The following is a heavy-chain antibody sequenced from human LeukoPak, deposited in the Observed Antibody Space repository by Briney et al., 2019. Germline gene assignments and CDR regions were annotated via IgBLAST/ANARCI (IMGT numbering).Heavy chain of an antibody. D-gene: IGHD2-21*01. CDR2: INPNGGGA. J-gene: IGHJ3*02. V-gene: IGHV1-2*02. Sequence: ASVKVSCKASGNTFTGSYMHWVRQAPGQGLEWMGWINPNGGGASYAQKFQDRVTMTRDTSVSTAYMELSSLRSDDTAVYYCARGFVYCGRDCYQSERAFDIWGQGTMVTVSS. CDR1: GNTFTGSY. CDR3: ARGFVYCGRDCYQSERAFDI.